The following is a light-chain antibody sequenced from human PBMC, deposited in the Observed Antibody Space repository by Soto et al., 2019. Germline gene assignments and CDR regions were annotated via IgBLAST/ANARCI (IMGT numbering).Light chain of an antibody. J-gene: IGKJ1*01. CDR1: QVIGVR. CDR2: SAS. V-gene: IGKV1D-16*01. CDR3: LQVNSFPRT. Sequence: IRMTQSPSSLSASTGERVTITCRASQVIGVRLAWFQQKPGKAPQYLIQSASTLASGVPSRFSGSGSGTDFILTINNLQPEDVATYYCLQVNSFPRTFGQGTKVDIK.